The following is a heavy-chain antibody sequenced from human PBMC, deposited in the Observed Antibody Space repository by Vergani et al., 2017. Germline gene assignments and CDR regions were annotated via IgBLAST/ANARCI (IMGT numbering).Heavy chain of an antibody. J-gene: IGHJ5*02. CDR1: GFTSAGYA. D-gene: IGHD6-6*01. CDR3: AKDLGTSSGGGWFDP. V-gene: IGHV3-9*02. Sequence: EVQLEESGGGLVMPGRSLSLSCVASGFTSAGYAMHWVRHAPGKGLEWVSGISWNSNSIGYADSVKGRFTISRDNAKNSLYLQMKSLRAEDTAVYYCAKDLGTSSGGGWFDPWGQGTLVTVSS. CDR2: ISWNSNSI.